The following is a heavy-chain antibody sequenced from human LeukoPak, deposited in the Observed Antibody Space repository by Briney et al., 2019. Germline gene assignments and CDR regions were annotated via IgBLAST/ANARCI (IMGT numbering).Heavy chain of an antibody. J-gene: IGHJ5*02. Sequence: HPGGSLRLSCAASGFTFSSYAMSWVRQAPGKGLEWVSAISGSGGSTYYADSVKGRLTISRDNSKNTLYLQMNSLRAEDTAVYYCAKDPGPGVLISNFNWFDPWGQGTLVTVPS. CDR2: ISGSGGST. V-gene: IGHV3-23*01. D-gene: IGHD3-16*01. CDR3: AKDPGPGVLISNFNWFDP. CDR1: GFTFSSYA.